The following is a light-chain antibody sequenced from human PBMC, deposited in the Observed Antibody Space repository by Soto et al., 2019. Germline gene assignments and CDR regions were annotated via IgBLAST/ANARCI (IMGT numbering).Light chain of an antibody. Sequence: DKVMTQSPATLYVSPGERATLSCRALQSVSSTLARYPQKPGQAHRLLIYGASSRATGIPVRLSGSGSGTEFTLTLSSLQSEDFAVYYCQQYNNWPLTFGQGTRLESK. CDR1: QSVSST. CDR3: QQYNNWPLT. CDR2: GAS. J-gene: IGKJ5*01. V-gene: IGKV3-15*01.